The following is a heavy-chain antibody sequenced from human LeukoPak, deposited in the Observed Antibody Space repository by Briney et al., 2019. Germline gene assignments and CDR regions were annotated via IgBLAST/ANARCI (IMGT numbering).Heavy chain of an antibody. J-gene: IGHJ4*02. CDR2: ISYDGSNK. V-gene: IGHV3-30-3*01. Sequence: GGSLRLSCAASGFTFSSYAMHWVRQAPGKGLEWVAVISYDGSNKYYADSVKGRFTISRDNSKNTLYLQMNSLRAEDTAVYYCARDSSIVVVPAAISPGWGDYWGQGTLVTVSS. CDR1: GFTFSSYA. CDR3: ARDSSIVVVPAAISPGWGDY. D-gene: IGHD2-2*02.